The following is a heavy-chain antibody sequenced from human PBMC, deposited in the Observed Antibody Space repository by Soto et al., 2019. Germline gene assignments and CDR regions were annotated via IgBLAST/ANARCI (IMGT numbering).Heavy chain of an antibody. CDR3: ASPPRAKGY. CDR1: GFTFSSYS. J-gene: IGHJ4*02. CDR2: ISSSSSYI. V-gene: IGHV3-21*01. Sequence: EVQLVESGGGLVKPGGSLRLSCAASGFTFSSYSMNWVRQAPGKGLEWVSSISSSSSYIYYADPVKGRFTISRDNAKNSLYQQMNSLRAEDTAVYYRASPPRAKGYWGQGTLVTVSS.